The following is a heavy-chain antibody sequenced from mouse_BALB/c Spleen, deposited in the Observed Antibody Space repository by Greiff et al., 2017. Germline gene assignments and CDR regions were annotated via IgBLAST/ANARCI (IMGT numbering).Heavy chain of an antibody. V-gene: IGHV3-8*02. CDR3: ARSQIYYYGSRISDYFDY. CDR1: GDSITSGY. Sequence: DVQLQESGPSLVKPSQTLSLTCSVTGDSITSGYWNWIRKFPGNKLEYMGYISYSGSTYYNPSLKSRISITRDTSKNQYYLQLNSVTTEDTATYYCARSQIYYYGSRISDYFDYWGQGTTLTVSS. CDR2: ISYSGST. J-gene: IGHJ2*01. D-gene: IGHD1-1*01.